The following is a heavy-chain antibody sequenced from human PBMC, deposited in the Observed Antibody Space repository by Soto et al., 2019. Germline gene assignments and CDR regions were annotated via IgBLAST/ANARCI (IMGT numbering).Heavy chain of an antibody. CDR2: IYYSGST. D-gene: IGHD3-10*01. CDR1: GGSISSYY. CDR3: ARDGGYYGSGSYLGLDP. V-gene: IGHV4-59*01. J-gene: IGHJ5*02. Sequence: PSETLSLTCTVSGGSISSYYWSWIRQPPGKGLEWIGYIYYSGSTNYNPSLKSRVTISVDASKNQFSLKLSSVTAADTAVYYCARDGGYYGSGSYLGLDPWGQGTLVTV.